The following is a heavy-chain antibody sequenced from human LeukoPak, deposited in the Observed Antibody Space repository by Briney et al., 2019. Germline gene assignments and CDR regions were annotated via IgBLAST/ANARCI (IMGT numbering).Heavy chain of an antibody. D-gene: IGHD3-3*01. J-gene: IGHJ4*02. CDR3: ARAGDDFWSGYSIGDY. V-gene: IGHV1-18*01. CDR2: ISAYNGNT. Sequence: ASVKVSCKASGYTFTSYGISWVRQAPGQGLEWMGLISAYNGNTNYAQKLQGRVTMTTDTSTSTAYMELRSLRSDDTAVYYCARAGDDFWSGYSIGDYWGQGTLVTVSS. CDR1: GYTFTSYG.